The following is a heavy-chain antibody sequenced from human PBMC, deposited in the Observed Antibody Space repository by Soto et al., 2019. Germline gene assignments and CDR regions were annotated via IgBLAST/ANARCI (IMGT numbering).Heavy chain of an antibody. D-gene: IGHD3-16*01. CDR3: AKDPGGGLFDP. V-gene: IGHV3-30*18. J-gene: IGHJ5*02. CDR1: GFTFRSYG. Sequence: QVQLVESGGGVVQPGRSLRLSCAASGFTFRSYGMHWVGQAPGKGLEWVAVISYDGSNKYYADSVKGRFTISRDNSKNTLYLQMNSLRAEDTAVYYCAKDPGGGLFDPWGQGTLVTVSS. CDR2: ISYDGSNK.